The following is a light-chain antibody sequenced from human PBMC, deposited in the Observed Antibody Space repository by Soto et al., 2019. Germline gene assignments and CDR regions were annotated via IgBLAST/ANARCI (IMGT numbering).Light chain of an antibody. V-gene: IGKV3-20*01. CDR2: GAS. Sequence: DIVLTQSPGTLSLSPGERATLSCRASQSVSNIYIAWYQQKPGQAPGVPIYGASRRATGIPDRFSGSGSGTDFTLTISRLEPEDFAVYYCQQYSSSFRTFGQGTKVDI. J-gene: IGKJ1*01. CDR1: QSVSNIY. CDR3: QQYSSSFRT.